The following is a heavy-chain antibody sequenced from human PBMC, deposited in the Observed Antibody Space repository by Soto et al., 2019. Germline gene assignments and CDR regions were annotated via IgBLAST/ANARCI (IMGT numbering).Heavy chain of an antibody. CDR3: ATSFATSRDNWFDP. J-gene: IGHJ5*02. CDR2: ISPILGIT. CDR1: GGTLSNYN. V-gene: IGHV1-69*02. Sequence: QVHLVQSGAEVKKPGSSVKVSCKASGGTLSNYNFNWVRQAPGQALEWMGRISPILGITGHSQRSQGRVTITADKASSTAYMEVNTLRSADTAAYYCATSFATSRDNWFDPWGEGTLVTVSS.